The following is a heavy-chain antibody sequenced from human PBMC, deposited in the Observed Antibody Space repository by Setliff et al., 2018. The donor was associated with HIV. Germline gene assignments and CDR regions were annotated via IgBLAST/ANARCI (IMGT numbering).Heavy chain of an antibody. D-gene: IGHD3-22*01. CDR1: GGSVSSSSYF. V-gene: IGHV4-39*02. Sequence: KTSETLSLTCTVSGGSVSSSSYFWGWIRQPPGTGLEWIGNIYYSGTTFYNPSLESRVSISVDTSTDHFSLKLSSVTAADTAVYYCARTPGTHYYDRSANFHYFDYWGQGALVTVSS. CDR3: ARTPGTHYYDRSANFHYFDY. CDR2: IYYSGTT. J-gene: IGHJ4*02.